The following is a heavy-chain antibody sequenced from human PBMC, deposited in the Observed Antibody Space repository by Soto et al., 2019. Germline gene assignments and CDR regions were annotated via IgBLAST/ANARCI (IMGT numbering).Heavy chain of an antibody. Sequence: QVQLQESGPGLVKPSQTLSLTCTVSGGSISSGGYYWSWIRQHPGKGLEWIGYIYYSGRTYSNPSIRSRVTNSVDTPKSQFTQKLSSATAAHTAVYYCARDRRSSSGGSCGGWFDPWGQGTLVTVSS. CDR3: ARDRRSSSGGSCGGWFDP. V-gene: IGHV4-31*03. CDR1: GGSISSGGYY. CDR2: IYYSGRT. J-gene: IGHJ5*02. D-gene: IGHD2-15*01.